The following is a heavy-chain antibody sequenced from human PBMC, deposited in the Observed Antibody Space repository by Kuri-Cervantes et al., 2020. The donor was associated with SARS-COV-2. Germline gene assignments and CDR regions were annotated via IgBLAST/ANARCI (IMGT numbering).Heavy chain of an antibody. J-gene: IGHJ4*02. D-gene: IGHD3-16*02. CDR3: TTGSLDYDPVWGRYRYSDY. V-gene: IGHV3-15*01. CDR1: GFTFSNAW. Sequence: GESLKISCAASGFTFSNAWMSWVRQAPGKGLEWVGRIKSKTDGGTTDYAAPVKGRFTISRDDSRNTLYLQMNSLKTEDTAVYYCTTGSLDYDPVWGRYRYSDYWGQGTLVTVSS. CDR2: IKSKTDGGTT.